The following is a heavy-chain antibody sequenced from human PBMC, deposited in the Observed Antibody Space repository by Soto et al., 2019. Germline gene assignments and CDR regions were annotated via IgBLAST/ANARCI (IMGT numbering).Heavy chain of an antibody. CDR2: IIPMFGTA. CDR3: SRVGPAHYYDSSGYYSPLDY. J-gene: IGHJ4*02. D-gene: IGHD3-22*01. V-gene: IGHV1-69*01. CDR1: GDTFSSYA. Sequence: QVQLVQSGAEVKKPGSSVKVSCKASGDTFSSYAINWVRQAPGQGLEWMGGIIPMFGTANYAQKFKGRVTITAGESTSTVYRGLSRLRSEGTAVYYCSRVGPAHYYDSSGYYSPLDYWGQGTLVTVSS.